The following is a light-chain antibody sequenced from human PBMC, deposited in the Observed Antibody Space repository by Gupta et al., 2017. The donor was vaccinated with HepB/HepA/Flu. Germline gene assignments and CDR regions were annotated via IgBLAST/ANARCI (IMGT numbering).Light chain of an antibody. CDR2: KVS. CDR1: QSRGYGDGNAY. J-gene: IGKJ3*01. V-gene: IGKV2-30*01. CDR3: GQTTHWPPLT. Sequence: EVVMTQSPLSLPVTLGQPASISCRSSQSRGYGDGNAYLDWFKQRPGQASRRLLYKVSNRDAGVSDRFGGSGSGKNLSLKISRGEEEDVGVYCYGQTTHWPPLTFGHGTKVDIK.